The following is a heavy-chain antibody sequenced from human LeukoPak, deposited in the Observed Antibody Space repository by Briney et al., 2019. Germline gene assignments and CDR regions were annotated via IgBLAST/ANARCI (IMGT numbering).Heavy chain of an antibody. D-gene: IGHD1-26*01. CDR1: GCSISSGYY. Sequence: SETLSLTCAVSGCSISSGYYWGWIRQPPGKGLEWIGSIYHSGSTYYNPSLKSRVTISVDTSKNQFSLKLSSVTAADTAVYYCARHAIRRTLGSDYWGQGTLVTVSS. CDR3: ARHAIRRTLGSDY. CDR2: IYHSGST. V-gene: IGHV4-38-2*01. J-gene: IGHJ4*02.